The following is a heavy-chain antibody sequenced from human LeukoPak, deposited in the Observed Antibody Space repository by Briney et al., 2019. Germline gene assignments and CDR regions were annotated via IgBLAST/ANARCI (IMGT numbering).Heavy chain of an antibody. CDR3: ARRPNWGPVFDY. CDR2: IFYNGST. D-gene: IGHD7-27*01. J-gene: IGHJ4*02. Sequence: PSETLSLTCTVSGGSISSYYWGWIRQPPGKGLEGIGYIFYNGSTNYNPSLKSRVTISIDTSKNQFSLNLSSVTAADTAVYYCARRPNWGPVFDYWGQGTLVTVSS. CDR1: GGSISSYY. V-gene: IGHV4-59*01.